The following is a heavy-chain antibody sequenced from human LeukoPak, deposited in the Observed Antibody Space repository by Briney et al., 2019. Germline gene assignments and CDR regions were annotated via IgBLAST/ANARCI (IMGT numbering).Heavy chain of an antibody. CDR3: TKDTMLPVATVTDY. Sequence: GGSLRLSCAASGFTFSSYAMSWVRQAPGKGLEWVSAISGSGGSTYYADSVKGRFTISRDNSKNTLYLQMNSLRAEDTAVYYCTKDTMLPVATVTDYWGQGTLVTVSS. J-gene: IGHJ4*02. D-gene: IGHD4-17*01. CDR2: ISGSGGST. V-gene: IGHV3-23*01. CDR1: GFTFSSYA.